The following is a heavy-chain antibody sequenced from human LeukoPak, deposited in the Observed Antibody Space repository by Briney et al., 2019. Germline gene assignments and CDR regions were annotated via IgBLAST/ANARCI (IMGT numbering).Heavy chain of an antibody. Sequence: GASVKVSCKASGGTFSSYAISWVRQAPGQGLEWMGGIIPIFGTANYAQKFQGRVTITADESTSTAYMELSSLRSEDTAVYYCARDERSENGWFDPWGQGTLVTVSS. J-gene: IGHJ5*02. V-gene: IGHV1-69*13. CDR2: IIPIFGTA. CDR3: ARDERSENGWFDP. CDR1: GGTFSSYA. D-gene: IGHD2-8*01.